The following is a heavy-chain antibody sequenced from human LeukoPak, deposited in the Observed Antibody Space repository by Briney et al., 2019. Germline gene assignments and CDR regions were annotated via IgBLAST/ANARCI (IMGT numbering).Heavy chain of an antibody. V-gene: IGHV4-30-4*08. CDR1: GGSISSGGYY. CDR2: IYNSGGT. J-gene: IGHJ4*02. CDR3: AREPQDQLLYHPFGGGIDY. Sequence: SETLSLTCTVSGGSISSGGYYWSWIRQHPGKGLEWIGYIYNSGGTYYNPSLKSRVTISVDTSKNQFSLKLSSVTAADTAVYYCAREPQDQLLYHPFGGGIDYWGQGTLVTVPS. D-gene: IGHD2-2*02.